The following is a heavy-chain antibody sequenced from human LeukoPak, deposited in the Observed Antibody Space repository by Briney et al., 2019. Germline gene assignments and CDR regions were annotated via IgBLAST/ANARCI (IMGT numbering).Heavy chain of an antibody. J-gene: IGHJ4*02. V-gene: IGHV4-39*07. CDR1: GGSISSSSYY. Sequence: PSETLSLTCTVSGGSISSSSYYWGWIRQPPGKGLEWIGSIYYSGSTYYNPSLKSRVTISVGTSKNQFSLKLSSVTAADTAVYYCARETYYYGSGSYPDYFDYWGQGTLVTVSS. CDR3: ARETYYYGSGSYPDYFDY. D-gene: IGHD3-10*01. CDR2: IYYSGST.